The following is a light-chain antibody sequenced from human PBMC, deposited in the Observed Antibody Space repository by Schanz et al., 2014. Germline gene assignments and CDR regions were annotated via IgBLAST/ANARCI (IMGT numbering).Light chain of an antibody. J-gene: IGKJ1*01. CDR2: DAS. Sequence: EIVLTQSPGTLSLSPGERATLSCRASQSVSNNYLAWYQQEPGQAPSLLIYDASNRATGIPARFSGSGSGTDFTLTISSLEPEDFAVYYCQQRSNWPPWTFGQGTKVEIK. CDR1: QSVSNN. V-gene: IGKV3-11*01. CDR3: QQRSNWPPWT.